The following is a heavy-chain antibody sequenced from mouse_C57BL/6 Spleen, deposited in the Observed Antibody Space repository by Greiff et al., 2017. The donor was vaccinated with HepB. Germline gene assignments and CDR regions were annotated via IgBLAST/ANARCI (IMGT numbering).Heavy chain of an antibody. Sequence: VQLQQPGAELVKPGASVKLSCKASGYTFTSYWMQWVKQRPGQGLEWIGEIDPSDSYTNYNQKFKGKATLTVDTSSSTAYMQLSSLTSEDSAVYYCARLVYYERAMDYWGQGTSVTVSS. CDR1: GYTFTSYW. V-gene: IGHV1-50*01. CDR3: ARLVYYERAMDY. D-gene: IGHD2-4*01. J-gene: IGHJ4*01. CDR2: IDPSDSYT.